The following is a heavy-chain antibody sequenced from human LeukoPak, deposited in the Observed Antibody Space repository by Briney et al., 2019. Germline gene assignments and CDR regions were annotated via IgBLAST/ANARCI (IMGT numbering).Heavy chain of an antibody. CDR2: ISAYNGNT. Sequence: ASVKVSCKASGYTFTSYGISWVRQAPGQGLEWMGWISAYNGNTNYAQKLQGRATMTTDTSTSTAYMELRSLRSDDTAVYYCARANMVRGVGSFFDRNWFDPWGQGTLATVSS. CDR1: GYTFTSYG. D-gene: IGHD3-10*01. V-gene: IGHV1-18*01. J-gene: IGHJ5*02. CDR3: ARANMVRGVGSFFDRNWFDP.